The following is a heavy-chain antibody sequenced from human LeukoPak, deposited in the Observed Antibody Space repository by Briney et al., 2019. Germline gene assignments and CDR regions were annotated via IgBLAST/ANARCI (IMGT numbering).Heavy chain of an antibody. CDR2: IIPIFGTA. J-gene: IGHJ3*02. V-gene: IGHV1-69*05. CDR1: GGTFSSYA. CDR3: ARDTAGQLPGAFDI. Sequence: ASVKVSCKASGGTFSSYAISWVRQAPGQGLEWMGGIIPIFGTANYAQKFQGRVTITTDESTSTAYMELSSLRSEDTAVYYCARDTAGQLPGAFDIWGQGTMVTVSS. D-gene: IGHD2-2*01.